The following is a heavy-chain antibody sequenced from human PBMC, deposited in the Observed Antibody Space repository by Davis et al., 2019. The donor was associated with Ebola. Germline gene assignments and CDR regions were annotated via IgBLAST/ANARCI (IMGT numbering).Heavy chain of an antibody. CDR3: VRVGAVGRIVDY. V-gene: IGHV1-69*04. J-gene: IGHJ4*02. D-gene: IGHD1-26*01. Sequence: SVQVSCKASPRTFSSYATSCARQAPGQGLEWMGRIIPILGIANYAQKFQGRVTITADKSTSTAYMELSSLRSEDTAVYCCVRVGAVGRIVDYWGQGTLVTVSS. CDR1: PRTFSSYA. CDR2: IIPILGIA.